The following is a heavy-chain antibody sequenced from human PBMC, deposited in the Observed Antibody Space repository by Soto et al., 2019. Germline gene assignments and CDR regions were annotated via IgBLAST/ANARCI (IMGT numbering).Heavy chain of an antibody. CDR2: INPNSGGT. Sequence: GASVKVSCKASGYTFTGYYMHWVRQAPGQGLEWMGWINPNSGGTNYAQKFQGRVTMTRDTSISTAYMELSRLRSGDTAVYYCAREDIVVVTAIQVGMDVWGQGTTVTVSS. V-gene: IGHV1-2*02. CDR1: GYTFTGYY. CDR3: AREDIVVVTAIQVGMDV. D-gene: IGHD2-21*02. J-gene: IGHJ6*02.